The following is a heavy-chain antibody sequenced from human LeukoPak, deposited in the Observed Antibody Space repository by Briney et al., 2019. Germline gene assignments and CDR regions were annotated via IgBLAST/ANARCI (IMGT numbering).Heavy chain of an antibody. CDR3: ARENYYGMDV. J-gene: IGHJ6*02. Sequence: SETLSLTCTVSGGPNSGNYWSWIRQPPGKGLEWIGYIYYSGSTNYNPSLESRVTMSVDTSKNQFSLKLSSVTAADTAVYYCARENYYGMDVWGQGTTVIVSS. CDR2: IYYSGST. V-gene: IGHV4-59*01. CDR1: GGPNSGNY.